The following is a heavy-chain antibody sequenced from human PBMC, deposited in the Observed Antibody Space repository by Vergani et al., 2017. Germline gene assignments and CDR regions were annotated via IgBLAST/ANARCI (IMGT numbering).Heavy chain of an antibody. D-gene: IGHD3-3*01. CDR2: INTNTGNP. CDR3: ARDFGSHYDFWSGYPVNWFDP. V-gene: IGHV7-4-1*02. CDR1: GYTFTSYG. J-gene: IGHJ5*02. Sequence: QVQLVQSGAEVKKPGASVKVSCKASGYTFTSYGISWVRQAPGQGLEWMGWINTNTGNPAYAQGFRGRFVFSLDTSVNTAYLQINNLKSDDTAVYYCARDFGSHYDFWSGYPVNWFDPWGQGTLVTVSS.